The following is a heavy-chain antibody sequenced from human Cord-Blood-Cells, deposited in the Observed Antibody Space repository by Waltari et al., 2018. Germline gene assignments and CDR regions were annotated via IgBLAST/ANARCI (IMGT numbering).Heavy chain of an antibody. J-gene: IGHJ5*02. D-gene: IGHD2-21*02. CDR1: GYSISSGYY. V-gene: IGHV4-38-2*02. CDR3: ARGDRNWFDP. CDR2: IYHSGST. Sequence: QVQLQESGPGLVKPSETLSLPCTVSGYSISSGYYWGWIRQPPGKGLEWIGSIYHSGSTYYNPSLKSRVTISVDTSKNQFSLKLSSVTAADTAVYYCARGDRNWFDPWGQGTLVTVSS.